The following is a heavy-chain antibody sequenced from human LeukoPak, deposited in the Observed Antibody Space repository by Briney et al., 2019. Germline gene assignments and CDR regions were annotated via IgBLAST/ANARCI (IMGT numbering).Heavy chain of an antibody. D-gene: IGHD2-15*01. CDR1: GFTFSSYD. CDR3: ARGPRSVVAATPNDAFDI. V-gene: IGHV3-13*01. CDR2: IGTAGDT. Sequence: PGGSLRLSCAASGFTFSSYDMHWVRQATGKGLEWVSAIGTAGDTYYPGSVKGRFTISRENAKNSLYLQMNSLRAGDTAVYYCARGPRSVVAATPNDAFDIWGQGTMVTLSS. J-gene: IGHJ3*02.